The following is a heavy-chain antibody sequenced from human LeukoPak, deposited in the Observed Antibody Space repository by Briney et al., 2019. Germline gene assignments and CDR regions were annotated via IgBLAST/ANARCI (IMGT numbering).Heavy chain of an antibody. V-gene: IGHV1-2*02. D-gene: IGHD4-17*01. CDR3: AKGPHDYGDYTDWFDP. J-gene: IGHJ5*02. Sequence: GASVKVSCKASVYTFTGYYMHCVRQAPGQGLEWMGWINPNSGGTNYAQKFQGRVTMTRDTSISTAYMELSRLRSDDTAVYYCAKGPHDYGDYTDWFDPWGQGTLVTVSS. CDR1: VYTFTGYY. CDR2: INPNSGGT.